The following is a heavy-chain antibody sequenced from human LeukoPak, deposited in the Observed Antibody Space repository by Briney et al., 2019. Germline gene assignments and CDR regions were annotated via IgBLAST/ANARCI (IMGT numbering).Heavy chain of an antibody. CDR2: INSDGGTT. CDR1: GFTFSSYW. Sequence: PGGSLTLTCGVSGFTFSSYWMHWVRQYPGEGLLWVSRINSDGGTTTYADSVKGRFTISRDNAENTLYLQMNSLRAEDTAVYYCARGGQYYYDSSGYPDFDYWGQGTLVTVSS. J-gene: IGHJ4*02. D-gene: IGHD3-22*01. CDR3: ARGGQYYYDSSGYPDFDY. V-gene: IGHV3-74*03.